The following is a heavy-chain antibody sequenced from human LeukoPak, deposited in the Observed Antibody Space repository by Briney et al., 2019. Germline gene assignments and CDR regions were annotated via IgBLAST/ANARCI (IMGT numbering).Heavy chain of an antibody. CDR1: GYTFTGYY. V-gene: IGHV1-2*02. D-gene: IGHD6-19*01. J-gene: IGHJ6*03. CDR3: ARACCSGYSSGWFQYYYYYYMDV. CDR2: INPNSGGT. Sequence: ASVKVSCKASGYTFTGYYMHWARQAPGQGLEWMGWINPNSGGTNYAQKFQGRVTMTRNTSISTAYMELSSLRSEDTAVYYCARACCSGYSSGWFQYYYYYYMDVWGKGTTVTISS.